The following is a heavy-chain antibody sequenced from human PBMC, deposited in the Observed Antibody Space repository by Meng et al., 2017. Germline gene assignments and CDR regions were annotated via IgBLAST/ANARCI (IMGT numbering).Heavy chain of an antibody. CDR2: IWYDGSNK. CDR1: GFTFSSYG. J-gene: IGHJ6*02. CDR3: ARDLYYGSGSYCGMDV. D-gene: IGHD3-10*01. Sequence: GESLKISCAASGFTFSSYGMHWVRQAPGKGLEWVAVIWYDGSNKYYADSVKGRSTISRDNSKNTLYLQMNSLRAEDTAVYYCARDLYYGSGSYCGMDVWGQGTTVTVSS. V-gene: IGHV3-33*01.